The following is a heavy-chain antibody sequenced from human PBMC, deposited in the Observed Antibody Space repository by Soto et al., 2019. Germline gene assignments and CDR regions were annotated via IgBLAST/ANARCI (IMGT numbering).Heavy chain of an antibody. CDR2: IYYSGST. CDR1: GGSISSYY. CDR3: ARESPQMTTVTTDYYYYMDV. D-gene: IGHD4-17*01. V-gene: IGHV4-59*01. Sequence: SETLSLTCTVSGGSISSYYWSWIRQPPGKEQEWIGYIYYSGSTNYNPSLKSRVTISVDTSKYQFSLKLSSVTAADTAVYYCARESPQMTTVTTDYYYYMDVWGKGTTVTVSS. J-gene: IGHJ6*03.